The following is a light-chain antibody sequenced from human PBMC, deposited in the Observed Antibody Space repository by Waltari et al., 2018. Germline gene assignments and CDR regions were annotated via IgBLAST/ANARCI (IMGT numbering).Light chain of an antibody. V-gene: IGKV3-15*01. Sequence: EIVMPHAPATMSVSQGEIPTLSCKASQSVSSNLAWYKHKPGQAPRLLIYGASARASNIPARFSGSGSGTEFTLTISSLQSEDFAVYFCQQYHNWPLTFGGGTKVEIK. J-gene: IGKJ4*01. CDR1: QSVSSN. CDR2: GAS. CDR3: QQYHNWPLT.